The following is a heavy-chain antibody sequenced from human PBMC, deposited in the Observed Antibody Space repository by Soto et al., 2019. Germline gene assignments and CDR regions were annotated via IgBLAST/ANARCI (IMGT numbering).Heavy chain of an antibody. D-gene: IGHD4-4*01. Sequence: QVQLVQSGAEMKEPGSSVKVSCKTSGGTFSSSAISWLRQAPGQGLEWMGGIIPLFRTPDYAQKFQGRVTIAADESTSTAYLELSRLRSEAPSVYYCARDNDRLQLGGNYYYILDVWGQGTTITVSS. V-gene: IGHV1-69*12. J-gene: IGHJ6*02. CDR3: ARDNDRLQLGGNYYYILDV. CDR2: IIPLFRTP. CDR1: GGTFSSSA.